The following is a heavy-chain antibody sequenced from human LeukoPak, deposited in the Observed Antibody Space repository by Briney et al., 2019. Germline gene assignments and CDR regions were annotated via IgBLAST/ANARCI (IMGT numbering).Heavy chain of an antibody. Sequence: PSETLSLTCTVSGGSISSLYWSWIRQPPGKGLEWIGYIYYSGSTNYNPSLKGRVTISVDTSKNQFSLNLSSVTAADTAVYCCARGTGERYYYYYMDVWGKGTTVTVSS. CDR2: IYYSGST. J-gene: IGHJ6*03. V-gene: IGHV4-59*01. CDR1: GGSISSLY. CDR3: ARGTGERYYYYYMDV. D-gene: IGHD7-27*01.